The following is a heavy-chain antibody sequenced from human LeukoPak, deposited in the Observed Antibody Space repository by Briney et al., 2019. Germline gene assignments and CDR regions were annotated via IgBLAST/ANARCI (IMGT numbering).Heavy chain of an antibody. CDR2: IIPIFGTA. V-gene: IGHV1-69*05. D-gene: IGHD5-18*01. Sequence: SVKVSCKASGGTFSSYAISWVRQAPGQGLEWMGRIIPIFGTANYAQKFQGRVTITTDESTSTAYMELSSLRSEDTAVYYCARMGHRYSLDDAFDIWGQGTMVTVSS. CDR1: GGTFSSYA. CDR3: ARMGHRYSLDDAFDI. J-gene: IGHJ3*02.